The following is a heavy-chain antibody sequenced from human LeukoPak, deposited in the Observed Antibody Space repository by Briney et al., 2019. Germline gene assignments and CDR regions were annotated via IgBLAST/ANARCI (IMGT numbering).Heavy chain of an antibody. V-gene: IGHV3-20*04. CDR2: INWNGGST. CDR1: GFTFDDYG. J-gene: IGHJ4*02. CDR3: ARGHTAVTRHFDF. Sequence: GSLRLSCAASGFTFDDYGMSWVRQAPGKGLEWVSGINWNGGSTGYADSVKGRFTISRDDAKNLLYLDMNSLRAEDTAVYYCARGHTAVTRHFDFWGQGTLVTVSS. D-gene: IGHD4-17*01.